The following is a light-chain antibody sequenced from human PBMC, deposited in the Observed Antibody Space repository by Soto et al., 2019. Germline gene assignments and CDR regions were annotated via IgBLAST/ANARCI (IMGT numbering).Light chain of an antibody. CDR1: QSISTY. CDR2: GAT. J-gene: IGKJ2*01. V-gene: IGKV1-39*01. CDR3: QRSYSRLPA. Sequence: DIRMTQSPSSLSASVGDRVTITCRASQSISTYLSWYQQKPGKAPKLLIYGATRLQSGAPSRFTGSGSGTEVALPSGSLQPEYFPTYSYQRSYSRLPAFAQVTKVEIK.